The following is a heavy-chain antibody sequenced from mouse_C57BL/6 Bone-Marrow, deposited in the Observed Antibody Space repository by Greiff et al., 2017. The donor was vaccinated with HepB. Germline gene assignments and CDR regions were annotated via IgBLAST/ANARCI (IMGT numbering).Heavy chain of an antibody. V-gene: IGHV1-69*01. D-gene: IGHD2-1*01. CDR2: IDPSDSYT. CDR1: GYTFTSYW. J-gene: IGHJ3*01. CDR3: ARDYYPTTRGFAY. Sequence: QVQLQQPGAELVMPGASVKLSCKASGYTFTSYWMHWVKQRPGQGLEWIGEIDPSDSYTNYNQKFKGKSTLTVDKYSSTAYMQLSSLTSEDSAVYYCARDYYPTTRGFAYWGQGTLVTVSA.